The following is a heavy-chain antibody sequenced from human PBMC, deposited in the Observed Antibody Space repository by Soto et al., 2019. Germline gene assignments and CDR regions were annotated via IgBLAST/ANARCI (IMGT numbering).Heavy chain of an antibody. J-gene: IGHJ6*02. V-gene: IGHV4-59*01. CDR1: GGSISSYY. CDR3: ARGDPLLWFGEKVYYGMDV. Sequence: SETLSHTCTVSGGSISSYYWSWIRQPPGKGLEWIGYIYYSGNTNYKPSLKSRVTISVDTSKNQFSLKLSSVTAADTAVYYCARGDPLLWFGEKVYYGMDVWGQGTTVTVSS. D-gene: IGHD3-10*01. CDR2: IYYSGNT.